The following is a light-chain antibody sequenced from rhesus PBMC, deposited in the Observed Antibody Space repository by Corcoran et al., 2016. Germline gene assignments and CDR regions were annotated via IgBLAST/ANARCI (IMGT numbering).Light chain of an antibody. J-gene: IGKJ2*01. CDR2: KAS. CDR1: HSISSW. V-gene: IGKV1-22*01. Sequence: DIQMTQSPSSLSASVGDTVTITCRASHSISSWIDWYQQKPGKAPKLLIYKASSLQSGVPSRFSGRGSGTYFTLTISSLQPEAFATYYCLQYSSSPYSFGQGTKVEIK. CDR3: LQYSSSPYS.